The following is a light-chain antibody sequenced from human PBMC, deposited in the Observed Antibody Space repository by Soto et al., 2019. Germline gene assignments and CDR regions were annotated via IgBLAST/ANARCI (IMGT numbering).Light chain of an antibody. J-gene: IGKJ2*01. V-gene: IGKV1-39*01. CDR2: AAS. CDR3: QQSYTTIMYT. CDR1: QSISSY. Sequence: DIQMTQSPSSLSASVGDRVTITCRASQSISSYLNWYQQKPGKAPKLLIYAASSLQSGVPSRFSGSESGTDFTLTISSLQPEDFATYYCQQSYTTIMYTFGQGTKLEIK.